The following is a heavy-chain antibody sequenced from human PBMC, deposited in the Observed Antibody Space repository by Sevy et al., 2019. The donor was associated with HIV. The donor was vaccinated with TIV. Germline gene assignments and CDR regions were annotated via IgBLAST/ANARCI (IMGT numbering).Heavy chain of an antibody. CDR1: EFTFSSYW. CDR2: IKQDGSEK. Sequence: GGSPRLSCAASEFTFSSYWMSWVRQAPGKGLEWVANIKQDGSEKYYVDSVKGRFTISRDNAKNSLYLQMNSLRAEDTAVYYCARDWECTGGVCYFMDVWGQGTTVTVSS. V-gene: IGHV3-7*03. J-gene: IGHJ6*02. D-gene: IGHD2-8*02. CDR3: ARDWECTGGVCYFMDV.